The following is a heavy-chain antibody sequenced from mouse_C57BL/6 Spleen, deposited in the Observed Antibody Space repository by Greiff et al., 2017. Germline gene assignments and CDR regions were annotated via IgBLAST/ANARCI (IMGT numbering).Heavy chain of an antibody. CDR1: GYSFTDYN. CDR2: INPNYGTT. J-gene: IGHJ3*01. CDR3: ARGGDGSWFAY. V-gene: IGHV1-39*01. Sequence: EVKLMESGPELVKPGASVKISCKASGYSFTDYNMNWVKQSNGKSLEWIGVINPNYGTTSYNHKFKGKATLTVDQSSSTAYMQLNSLTSEDSAVFYWARGGDGSWFAYWGQGTLVTVSA.